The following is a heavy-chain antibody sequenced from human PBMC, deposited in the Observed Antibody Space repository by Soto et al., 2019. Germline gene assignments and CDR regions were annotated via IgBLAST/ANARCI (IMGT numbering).Heavy chain of an antibody. V-gene: IGHV4-4*07. CDR2: TYITGTT. CDR3: ARDGGYTGYEQGNPFDI. D-gene: IGHD5-12*01. CDR1: GGSISSHY. Sequence: QVQLQESGPGLVRPSETLSLTCTVSGGSISSHYWSWIRQPAGKELEWIGRTYITGTTSYTPSLKSRVSMSLDSSRNQFSLKLSSVTAADTAVYYCARDGGYTGYEQGNPFDIWGQGTKVTVSS. J-gene: IGHJ3*02.